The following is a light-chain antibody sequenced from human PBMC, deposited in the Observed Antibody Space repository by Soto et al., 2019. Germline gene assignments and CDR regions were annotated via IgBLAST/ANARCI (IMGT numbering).Light chain of an antibody. V-gene: IGKV1-5*03. J-gene: IGKJ1*01. CDR3: LQHNSYRRT. CDR1: RSISSG. Sequence: DILNTHSPSTLSSSLGDRVTITCRASRSISSGLSYYQQKPGKAPKLLIYKASSLESGYPSRFRGIVAVTEFTLTISGLQPEDCATEYCLQHNSYRRTYGQGT. CDR2: KAS.